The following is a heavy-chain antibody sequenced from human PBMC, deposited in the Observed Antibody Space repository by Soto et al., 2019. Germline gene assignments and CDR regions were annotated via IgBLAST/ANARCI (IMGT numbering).Heavy chain of an antibody. CDR3: AKDMAYTISWTHY. CDR2: ISHDGSYE. J-gene: IGHJ4*02. D-gene: IGHD2-2*02. V-gene: IGHV3-30*18. CDR1: GFNFDTYA. Sequence: QVQLVESGGGVVQPGRSLRLSCEASGFNFDTYAMHWVRQAPGKGLEWVAVISHDGSYEFHVDSVKGRFTISRDNSRNTLYLQMNSLRTEDTAVYYCAKDMAYTISWTHYWGQGTLVTVSS.